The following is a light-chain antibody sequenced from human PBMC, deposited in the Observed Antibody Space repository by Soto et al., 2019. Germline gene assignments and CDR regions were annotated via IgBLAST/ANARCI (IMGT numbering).Light chain of an antibody. CDR3: SSYAGSNEV. CDR2: EVS. J-gene: IGLJ1*01. V-gene: IGLV2-8*01. Sequence: LTPPPSPSRSPGQPVTLSRPRTSSDVGGYNYVSWYQQHPGKAPKLMIYEVSKRPSGVPDRFSGSKSGNTASLTVSGLQAEDEADYYCSSYAGSNEVFGTGTKVTVL. CDR1: SSDVGGYNY.